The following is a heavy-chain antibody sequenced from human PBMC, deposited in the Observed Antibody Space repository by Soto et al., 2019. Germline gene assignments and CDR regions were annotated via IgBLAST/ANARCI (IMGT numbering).Heavy chain of an antibody. V-gene: IGHV4-59*01. CDR3: AREGIAAAADY. CDR2: IYYSGST. CDR1: DGCSRRSY. J-gene: IGHJ4*02. D-gene: IGHD6-13*01. Sequence: TVSDGCSRRSYCRASLQPPGKGLEWIGYIYYSGSTNYNPSLKSRVTISVDTSKNQFSLKLSSVTAADTTVYYCAREGIAAAADYWGQGTRVTVS.